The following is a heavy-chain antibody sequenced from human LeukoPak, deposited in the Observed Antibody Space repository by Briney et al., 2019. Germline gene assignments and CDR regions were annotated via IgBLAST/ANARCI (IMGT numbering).Heavy chain of an antibody. Sequence: GGSLRLSCTASGFIFNDFWMSWVRQAPGEGLEWVANIRQDGGAKNYVDSVKGRSTISRDNAKKSLYLQMNSLRAEDTAVYYCAPPPIAATGNWGQGTLVTVSS. D-gene: IGHD6-13*01. CDR1: GFIFNDFW. J-gene: IGHJ4*02. V-gene: IGHV3-7*01. CDR2: IRQDGGAK. CDR3: APPPIAATGN.